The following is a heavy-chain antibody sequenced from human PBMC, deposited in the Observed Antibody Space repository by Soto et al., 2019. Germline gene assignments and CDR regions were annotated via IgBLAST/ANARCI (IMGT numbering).Heavy chain of an antibody. CDR3: ARLVFRCLRGSCDDYNFYGLDV. Sequence: QLQESGPGLVKASETLSLTCTVSGGSISSTDHYWGWIRQPPGKGLEWLGSIYYAGSTFHNPSLKRRATISVDTSRNQFSLRPSSVTASDTAVYYCARLVFRCLRGSCDDYNFYGLDVWGQGTTVTVSS. CDR1: GGSISSTDHY. D-gene: IGHD6-19*01. J-gene: IGHJ6*02. CDR2: IYYAGST. V-gene: IGHV4-39*01.